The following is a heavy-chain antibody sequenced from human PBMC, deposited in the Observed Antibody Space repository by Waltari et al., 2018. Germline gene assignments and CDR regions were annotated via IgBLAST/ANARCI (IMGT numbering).Heavy chain of an antibody. V-gene: IGHV7-4-1*02. CDR2: INTGSGNT. CDR1: GYTYTTYG. CDR3: ARDFESRGYDI. D-gene: IGHD3-9*01. J-gene: IGHJ3*02. Sequence: QVQLVQSGSELKKPGASVKVSCKPSGYTYTTYGINWVRQAPGQGLEWLGWINTGSGNTTYAQGFTGRLVFSLDTSVNTAFLQISSLKADDSAIYYCARDFESRGYDIWGQGTMVTVSS.